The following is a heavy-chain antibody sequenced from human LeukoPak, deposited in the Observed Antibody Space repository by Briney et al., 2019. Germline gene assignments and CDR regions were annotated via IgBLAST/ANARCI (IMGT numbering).Heavy chain of an antibody. CDR3: ARVSAAAAEY. CDR1: GGTFNNYT. D-gene: IGHD6-13*01. J-gene: IGHJ4*02. Sequence: SVKVSCKASGGTFNNYTVSWVRQAPVQGLEWMGGIIPIFGTANYAQKFQGRVTMTRDTTISTAYMELSRLRSDDTAVYYCARVSAAAAEYWGQGTLVTVSS. CDR2: IIPIFGTA. V-gene: IGHV1-69*05.